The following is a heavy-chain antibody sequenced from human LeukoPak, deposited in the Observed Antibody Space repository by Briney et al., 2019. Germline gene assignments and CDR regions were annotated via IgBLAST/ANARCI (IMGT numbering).Heavy chain of an antibody. V-gene: IGHV3-23*01. D-gene: IGHD5/OR15-5a*01. CDR2: ISGSGGST. CDR3: AKDLPFSQVSYYYGMDV. CDR1: GFTFSSYA. Sequence: GGSLRLSCAASGFTFSSYAMSWVRQAPGKGLEWVSAISGSGGSTYYADSVKGRFTISRDNSKNTLYLQMNSLRAEDTAVYYCAKDLPFSQVSYYYGMDVWGQGTTVTVSS. J-gene: IGHJ6*02.